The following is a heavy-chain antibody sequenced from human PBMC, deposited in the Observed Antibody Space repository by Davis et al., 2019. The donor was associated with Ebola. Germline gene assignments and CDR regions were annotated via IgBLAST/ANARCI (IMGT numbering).Heavy chain of an antibody. V-gene: IGHV3-33*01. CDR2: IWYDGSNK. CDR1: GFTFSSYG. D-gene: IGHD3-10*01. J-gene: IGHJ6*02. Sequence: GESLKIPCAASGFTFSSYGMHWVRQAPGKGLEWVAVIWYDGSNKYYADSVKGRFTISRDNSKNTLYLQMNSLRAEDTAVYYCARDSVREHYYYYGMDVWGQGTTVTVSS. CDR3: ARDSVREHYYYYGMDV.